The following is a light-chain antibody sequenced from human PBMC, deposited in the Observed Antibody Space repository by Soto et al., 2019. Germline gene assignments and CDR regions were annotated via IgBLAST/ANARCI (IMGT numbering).Light chain of an antibody. V-gene: IGLV2-14*01. CDR2: DVT. Sequence: QSALTQPASVSGSPGQSITISCIGTSSDVGGYNFVSWYQQHPGKAPKPMIYDVTNRPSGVSNRFSGSKSGNTASLTISGLQAEDEADYYCSSCTSSSTLVFGGGTKLTVL. CDR3: SSCTSSSTLV. J-gene: IGLJ2*01. CDR1: SSDVGGYNF.